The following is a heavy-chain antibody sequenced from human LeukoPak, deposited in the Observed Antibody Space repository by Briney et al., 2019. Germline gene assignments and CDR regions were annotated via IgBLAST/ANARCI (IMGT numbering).Heavy chain of an antibody. CDR1: GFTFSSYW. CDR3: ARDGNYYDFWSGYYDYYYYMDV. V-gene: IGHV3-7*01. D-gene: IGHD3-3*01. CDR2: IKQDGSEK. J-gene: IGHJ6*03. Sequence: PGGSLRLSCAASGFTFSSYWMSWVRQAPGKGLEWVANIKQDGSEKYYVDSVKGRFTISRDNAKNSLYLQMNSLRAEDTAVYYCARDGNYYDFWSGYYDYYYYMDVWGKGTTVTVSS.